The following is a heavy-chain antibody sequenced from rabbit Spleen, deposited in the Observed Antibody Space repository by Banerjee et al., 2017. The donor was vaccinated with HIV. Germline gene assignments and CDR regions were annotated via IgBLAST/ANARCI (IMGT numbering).Heavy chain of an antibody. J-gene: IGHJ6*01. D-gene: IGHD1-1*01. CDR1: GFSFGGRDV. Sequence: QEQLEESGGGLVKPKGSLTLTCKASGFSFGGRDVMCWVRQAPGKGLEWISCIAGSSSGFTYSATWAKGRFTCSKTSSTTVTLQMTSLTVADTATYFCARDTASSFSSYGMDLWGPGTLVTVS. CDR3: ARDTASSFSSYGMDL. CDR2: IAGSSSGFT. V-gene: IGHV1S45*01.